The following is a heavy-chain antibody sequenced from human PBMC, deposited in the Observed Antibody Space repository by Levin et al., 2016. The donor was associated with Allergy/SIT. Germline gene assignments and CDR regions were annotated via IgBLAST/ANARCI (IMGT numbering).Heavy chain of an antibody. Sequence: GESLKISCAASGFSFSAYWMTWVRQAPGKGLEWVANINQEGSAKNYVDSVRGRFTISRDNAKNSLYLHMNSLRAEDTAVYYCARETVPMFYAQDFDYWGQGTLVTVSS. D-gene: IGHD2-8*01. CDR1: GFSFSAYW. J-gene: IGHJ4*02. V-gene: IGHV3-7*01. CDR2: INQEGSAK. CDR3: ARETVPMFYAQDFDY.